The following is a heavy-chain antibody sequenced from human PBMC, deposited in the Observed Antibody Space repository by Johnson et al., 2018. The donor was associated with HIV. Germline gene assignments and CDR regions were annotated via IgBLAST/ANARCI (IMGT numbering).Heavy chain of an antibody. Sequence: QMQLVESGGGVVRPGGSLRLSCAASGFTFSSYAIHWVRQAPGKGLEWVAVISYDGSNKYYADSVKGRFTISRDNSKNTLYLQMNSLRAEDTAVYYCARDDGGGGDAFDIWGQGTMVTVSP. D-gene: IGHD2-15*01. CDR2: ISYDGSNK. CDR3: ARDDGGGGDAFDI. CDR1: GFTFSSYA. J-gene: IGHJ3*02. V-gene: IGHV3-30*04.